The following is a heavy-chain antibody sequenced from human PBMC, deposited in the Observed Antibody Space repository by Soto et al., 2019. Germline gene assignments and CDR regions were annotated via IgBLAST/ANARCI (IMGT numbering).Heavy chain of an antibody. CDR1: GGTFSSYA. D-gene: IGHD1-26*01. CDR2: IIPMFGTA. V-gene: IGHV1-69*13. Sequence: SVKVSCKASGGTFSSYAISWVRQAPGQGLEWMGGIIPMFGTANYAQKFQGRVTITADESTSTAYMELSSLRSEDTAVYYCARGRENPPVGLYSDSWGEGTRVTVSS. J-gene: IGHJ4*02. CDR3: ARGRENPPVGLYSDS.